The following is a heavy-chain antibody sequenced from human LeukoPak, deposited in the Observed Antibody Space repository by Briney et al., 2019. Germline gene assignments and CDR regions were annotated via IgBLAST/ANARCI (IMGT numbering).Heavy chain of an antibody. V-gene: IGHV3-9*01. Sequence: PGGSLRLSCAASGFTFDDYAMHWVRQAPGKGLEWVSGISWNSGSIGYADSVKGRFTISRDNAKNSLYLQMNSLRAEDTALYYCAKADSYGYLQAPGYWGQGTLVTVSS. CDR1: GFTFDDYA. CDR3: AKADSYGYLQAPGY. J-gene: IGHJ4*02. D-gene: IGHD5-18*01. CDR2: ISWNSGSI.